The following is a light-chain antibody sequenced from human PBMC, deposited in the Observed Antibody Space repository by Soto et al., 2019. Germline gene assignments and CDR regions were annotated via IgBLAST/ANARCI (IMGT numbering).Light chain of an antibody. J-gene: IGKJ5*01. V-gene: IGKV4-1*01. Sequence: IVMTQSPDSLAVSLGERATINCKSSQSVFYRSSDKNYLAWYQQKPGQPPKLLIYWASTRESGVPDRFSGSGSGTDFTLTISSLQAEDVAVYYCQQYYSSPPITFGQGTRLEIK. CDR2: WAS. CDR3: QQYYSSPPIT. CDR1: QSVFYRSSDKNY.